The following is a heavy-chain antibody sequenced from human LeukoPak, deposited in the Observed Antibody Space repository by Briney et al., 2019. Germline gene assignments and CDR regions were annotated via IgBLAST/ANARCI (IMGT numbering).Heavy chain of an antibody. CDR1: GFTFSRYW. J-gene: IGHJ4*02. V-gene: IGHV4-4*02. CDR2: IHRSGSP. D-gene: IGHD1-14*01. CDR3: AREILGGFNPGAY. Sequence: GSLRLSCAASGFTFSRYWMSWVRQPPGKGLEWIGEIHRSGSPNYNPSLQSRVAISIDRSRNQIVLELSSVTAADTAVYYCAREILGGFNPGAYWGQGTLVTVSS.